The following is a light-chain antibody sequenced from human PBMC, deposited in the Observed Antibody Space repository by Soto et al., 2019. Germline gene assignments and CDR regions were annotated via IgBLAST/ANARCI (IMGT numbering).Light chain of an antibody. J-gene: IGKJ1*01. CDR3: QQNGVSPRT. V-gene: IGKV3-20*01. CDR1: QSVTSSF. CDR2: GAS. Sequence: EIVLTQSPGTLSLSPGERATLSCRASQSVTSSFLAWYQQKPGQAPRLLIYGASRRATGIPDRFSGSGSGTDFTLTINRLEPEDFAVYYCQQNGVSPRTFGQGTKVEVK.